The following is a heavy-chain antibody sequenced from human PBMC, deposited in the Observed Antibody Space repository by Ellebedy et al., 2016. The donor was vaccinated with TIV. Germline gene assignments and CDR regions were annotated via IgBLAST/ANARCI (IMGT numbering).Heavy chain of an antibody. CDR1: GGTFSSYA. D-gene: IGHD3-10*01. CDR3: AAEGPPYGSGSYLY. J-gene: IGHJ4*02. Sequence: SVKVSCXASGGTFSSYAISWVRQAPGQGLEWMGGIIPIFGTANYAQKFQGRVTITADESTSTAYMELSSLRSEDTAVYYCAAEGPPYGSGSYLYWGQGTLVTVSS. V-gene: IGHV1-69*13. CDR2: IIPIFGTA.